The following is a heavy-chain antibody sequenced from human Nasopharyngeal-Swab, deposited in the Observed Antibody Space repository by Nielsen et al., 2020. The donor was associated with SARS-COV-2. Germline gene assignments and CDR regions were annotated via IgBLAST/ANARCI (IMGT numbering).Heavy chain of an antibody. V-gene: IGHV1-18*04. D-gene: IGHD5/OR15-5a*01. Sequence: ASVKVSCKTSGYTFTNFDISWVRQAPGQGLVWMGWISVYSGNTRVAQKLQDRVTVTTDTWTSTAYMELRNLRTDDTAVYYCARRSSPDHSYYYGMDVWGQGTTVTVSS. CDR2: ISVYSGNT. CDR1: GYTFTNFD. J-gene: IGHJ6*02. CDR3: ARRSSPDHSYYYGMDV.